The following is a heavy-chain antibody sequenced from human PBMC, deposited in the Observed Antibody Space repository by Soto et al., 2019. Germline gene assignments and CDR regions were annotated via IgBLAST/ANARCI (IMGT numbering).Heavy chain of an antibody. Sequence: EVQLVESGGGLVQPGGSLRLSCAASGFTFSSYWMHWVRQGPGEGLVWVSRIMSDGSGTTYADSVKGRFTISRDNAKNTLYLQMNSLRADDTAVYHCARSRGSGGVEYNMDVWGQGTTVTVSS. V-gene: IGHV3-74*01. CDR2: IMSDGSGT. CDR1: GFTFSSYW. J-gene: IGHJ6*02. D-gene: IGHD3-16*01. CDR3: ARSRGSGGVEYNMDV.